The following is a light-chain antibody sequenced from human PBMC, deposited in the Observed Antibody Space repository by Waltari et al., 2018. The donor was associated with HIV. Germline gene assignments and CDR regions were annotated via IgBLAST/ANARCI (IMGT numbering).Light chain of an antibody. CDR3: DAWDDSLSGPV. V-gene: IGLV1-47*01. Sequence: QSVLTQPPSASGTPGQRVTISCSGGSPNIGRNNVYWYQHFPGTAPKLLIFSNDKRPSGVHVGSAGSKSFTVASLAIIGLRVEVEADYFCDAWDDSLSGPVFGVGTKLTVL. CDR1: SPNIGRNN. J-gene: IGLJ3*02. CDR2: SND.